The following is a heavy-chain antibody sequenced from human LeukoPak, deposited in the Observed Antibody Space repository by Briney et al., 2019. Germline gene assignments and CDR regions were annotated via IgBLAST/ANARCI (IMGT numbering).Heavy chain of an antibody. CDR2: FYYSGST. CDR1: GGSISSSSYY. D-gene: IGHD5-18*01. V-gene: IGHV4-39*07. CDR3: ARLRVRGYGYGPWEGPTWLDY. Sequence: SETLSLTCSVSGGSISSSSYYWGWIRQPPGKGLEWIGSFYYSGSTYYSPSLKSRVTISVDTSKNQFSLRLTSVTAADTAVYYCARLRVRGYGYGPWEGPTWLDYWGQGTLVTVSS. J-gene: IGHJ4*02.